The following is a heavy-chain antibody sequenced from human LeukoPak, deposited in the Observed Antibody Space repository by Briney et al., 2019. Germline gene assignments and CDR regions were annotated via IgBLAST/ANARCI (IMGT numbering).Heavy chain of an antibody. D-gene: IGHD6-13*01. CDR3: ARHVPYSSSWYNWFDP. V-gene: IGHV4-59*08. CDR2: IYYSGST. CDR1: GGSISSYY. J-gene: IGHJ5*02. Sequence: SETLSLTCTVSGGSISSYYWSWIRQPPGKGLEWIGYIYYSGSTNYNPSPKSRVTISVDTSKNQFSLKLSSVTAADTAVYYCARHVPYSSSWYNWFDPWGQGTLVTVSS.